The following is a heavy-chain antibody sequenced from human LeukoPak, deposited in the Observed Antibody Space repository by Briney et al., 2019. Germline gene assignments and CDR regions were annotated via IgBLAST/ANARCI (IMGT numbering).Heavy chain of an antibody. CDR1: GYTFTKYW. CDR2: IYPGDSET. D-gene: IGHD3-16*01. J-gene: IGHJ4*02. CDR3: ARHGSERGADD. Sequence: GESLKISCKTSGYTFTKYWIGWVRQVPGKDLEWMVLIYPGDSETRYNPSFQGQVSISADKSISTAYLQWSSLKASDTAVYYCARHGSERGADDWGQGTLVTVSS. V-gene: IGHV5-51*01.